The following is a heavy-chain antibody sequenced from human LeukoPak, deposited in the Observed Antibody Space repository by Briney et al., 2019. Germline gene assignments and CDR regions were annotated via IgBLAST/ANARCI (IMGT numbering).Heavy chain of an antibody. V-gene: IGHV4-4*09. J-gene: IGHJ4*02. D-gene: IGHD3-22*01. CDR1: GGSISSYY. Sequence: PSETLSLTCTVSGGSISSYYWSWIRQPPGKGLEWIGYIYTSGSTNYNPSLKSRVTISVDTSKNQFSLKLSSVTAADTAVYYCARLGSGYYASYYFDYLGQGTLVTVSS. CDR2: IYTSGST. CDR3: ARLGSGYYASYYFDY.